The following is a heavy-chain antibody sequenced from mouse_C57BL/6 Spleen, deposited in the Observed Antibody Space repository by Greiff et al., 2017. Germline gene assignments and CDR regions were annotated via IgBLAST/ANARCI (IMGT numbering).Heavy chain of an antibody. CDR1: GYTFTDHT. J-gene: IGHJ3*01. D-gene: IGHD2-1*01. V-gene: IGHV1-78*01. Sequence: QVQLQQSDAELVKPGASVKISCKVSGYTFTDHTIHWMKQRPEQGLEWIGYIYPRDGSTKYNEKFKGKATLTADKSSSTAYMQLHSLTSEDSAVYFWSRRVYGNLFAYWGQGTLVTVSA. CDR3: SRRVYGNLFAY. CDR2: IYPRDGST.